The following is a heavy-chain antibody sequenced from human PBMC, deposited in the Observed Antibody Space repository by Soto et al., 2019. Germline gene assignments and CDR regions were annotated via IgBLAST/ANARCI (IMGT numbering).Heavy chain of an antibody. CDR3: ARVLWFGETHYMDV. Sequence: GPSVKVSCKASGYTFTSYDINWVRQATGQGLEWMGWMNPNSSNTGYAQKYQGRVTMTRNTSISTAYMELSSLRSEDTAVYYCARVLWFGETHYMDVWGKGTTVTSP. D-gene: IGHD3-10*01. J-gene: IGHJ6*03. V-gene: IGHV1-8*01. CDR2: MNPNSSNT. CDR1: GYTFTSYD.